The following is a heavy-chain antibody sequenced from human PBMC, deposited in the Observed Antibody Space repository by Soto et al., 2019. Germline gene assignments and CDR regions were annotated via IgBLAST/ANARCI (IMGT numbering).Heavy chain of an antibody. CDR1: GFTFSSYD. CDR2: IGTAGDP. D-gene: IGHD2-15*01. Sequence: GGSLRLSCAASGFTFSSYDMHWVRQATGKGLEWVSAIGTAGDPYYPGSVKGRFTISRENAKNSLYLQMNSLRAGDTAVYYCARALPDIENDGMDVWGQGTTVTVSS. CDR3: ARALPDIENDGMDV. J-gene: IGHJ6*02. V-gene: IGHV3-13*05.